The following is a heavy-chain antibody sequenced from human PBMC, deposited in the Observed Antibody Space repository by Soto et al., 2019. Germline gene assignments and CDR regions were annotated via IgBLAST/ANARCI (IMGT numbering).Heavy chain of an antibody. CDR3: AKGAVAGTPTSYYYYGIDV. D-gene: IGHD6-19*01. CDR2: IIPIFGKV. CDR1: GGTFRTYA. Sequence: QVQLLQSGAEVKKPGSSVRVSCEASGGTFRTYAISWVRQAPGQGLEWMGEIIPIFGKVNYAQKFQGTVTITADESTTTVYMDLISLTSEDTGVYYCAKGAVAGTPTSYYYYGIDVWGQGTTVTVS. J-gene: IGHJ6*02. V-gene: IGHV1-69*12.